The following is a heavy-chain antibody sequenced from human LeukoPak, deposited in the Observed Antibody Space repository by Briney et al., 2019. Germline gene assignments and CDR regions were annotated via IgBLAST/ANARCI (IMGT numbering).Heavy chain of an antibody. J-gene: IGHJ3*02. V-gene: IGHV3-30*03. Sequence: GGSLRLSREASGFTFSRHVMHWVRQSPDKGLEWLAYISFEGTNRFYTPSVKGQFTISRDNSKNTLFLQMNSLRIDDTAVYYCARAHRRAAAGTWAFDTWGQGTMVTVS. CDR1: GFTFSRHV. CDR3: ARAHRRAAAGTWAFDT. D-gene: IGHD6-13*01. CDR2: ISFEGTNR.